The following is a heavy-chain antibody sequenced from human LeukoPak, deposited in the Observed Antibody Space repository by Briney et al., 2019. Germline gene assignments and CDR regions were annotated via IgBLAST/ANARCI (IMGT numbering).Heavy chain of an antibody. V-gene: IGHV4-59*01. CDR2: IYYSEST. CDR1: GGSISSYY. Sequence: PSETLSLTCTVSGGSISSYYWSWIRQPPGKGLEWIGYIYYSESTNYNPSLKSRVTISVDTSKNQFSLKLSSVTAADTAVYYCARSVDSSGYYYPTFDPWGQGTLVTVSS. J-gene: IGHJ5*02. D-gene: IGHD3-22*01. CDR3: ARSVDSSGYYYPTFDP.